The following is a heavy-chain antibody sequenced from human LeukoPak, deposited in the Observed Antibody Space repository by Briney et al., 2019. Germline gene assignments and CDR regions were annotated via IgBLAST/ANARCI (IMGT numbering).Heavy chain of an antibody. CDR3: ARGVRTPDY. CDR1: GFTFGDYT. Sequence: GGSLRLSCTTSGFTFGDYTMTWVRQAPGKGLEWVGFIRIKSSGGTAEYAASVKGIFTISRDDSKSIVYLQMNSLNTEDTAVYFCARGVRTPDYWGQGTLVTVSS. CDR2: IRIKSSGGTA. V-gene: IGHV3-49*04. D-gene: IGHD4-23*01. J-gene: IGHJ4*02.